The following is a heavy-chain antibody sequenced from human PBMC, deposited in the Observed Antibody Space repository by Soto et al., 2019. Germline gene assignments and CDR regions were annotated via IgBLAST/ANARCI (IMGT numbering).Heavy chain of an antibody. Sequence: PGGSLRLSCAASGFTFSSYWMSWVRQAPGKGLEWVANIKQDGSEKYYVDSVKGRFTISRDNAKNSLYLQMNSLRAEDTAVYYCARDRDYGGNQPYYYYSGMDVWGQGTTVTVSS. V-gene: IGHV3-7*01. CDR3: ARDRDYGGNQPYYYYSGMDV. CDR2: IKQDGSEK. J-gene: IGHJ6*02. CDR1: GFTFSSYW. D-gene: IGHD4-17*01.